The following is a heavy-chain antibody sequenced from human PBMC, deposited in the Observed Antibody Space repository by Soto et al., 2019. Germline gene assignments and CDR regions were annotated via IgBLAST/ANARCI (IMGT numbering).Heavy chain of an antibody. CDR3: AVWCGEPRPYYYYGMDV. J-gene: IGHJ6*02. Sequence: SVKVSSKASGGTFSSYAISWVRQAPGQGLEWMGGIIPIFGTANYAQKFQGRVTITADESTSTAYMELSSLRSEDTAVYYCAVWCGEPRPYYYYGMDVWGQGTTVTVSS. V-gene: IGHV1-69*13. D-gene: IGHD3-10*01. CDR1: GGTFSSYA. CDR2: IIPIFGTA.